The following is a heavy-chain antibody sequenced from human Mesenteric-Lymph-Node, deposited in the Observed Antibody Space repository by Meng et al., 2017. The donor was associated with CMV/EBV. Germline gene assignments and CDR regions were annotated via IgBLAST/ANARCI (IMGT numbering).Heavy chain of an antibody. J-gene: IGHJ4*02. D-gene: IGHD6-13*01. CDR2: ISDSGGTT. CDR3: AKDRDASTWYGRNFFDY. CDR1: GFTFSSNA. V-gene: IGHV3-23*01. Sequence: GESLKISCAASGFTFSSNAMTWVRQAPGQGLEWVSGISDSGGTTYYADSVRGRFTISRDNSKDTLYLQMNSLRAEDTAIYFCAKDRDASTWYGRNFFDYWGQGKLVTVSS.